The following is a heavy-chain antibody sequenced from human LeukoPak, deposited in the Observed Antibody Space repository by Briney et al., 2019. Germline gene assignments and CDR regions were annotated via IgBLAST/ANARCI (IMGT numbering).Heavy chain of an antibody. CDR1: GGSISSGGDS. V-gene: IGHV4-30-2*01. CDR3: ARNYWNDPYNWFDP. CDR2: IYHSGTT. Sequence: SETLSLTCAVSGGSISSGGDSWSWIRQPPGKGLEWIGYIYHSGTTYYNPSLKSRVTISIDRSKNQFSLKLSSVTAADTAVYYCARNYWNDPYNWFDPWGQGTLVTVSS. J-gene: IGHJ5*02. D-gene: IGHD1-1*01.